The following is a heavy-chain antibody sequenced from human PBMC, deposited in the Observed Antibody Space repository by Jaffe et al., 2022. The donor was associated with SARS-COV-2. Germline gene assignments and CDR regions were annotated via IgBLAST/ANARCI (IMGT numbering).Heavy chain of an antibody. Sequence: EVQLVESGGGLVQPGGSLRLSCAASGFTFNNYAMTWVRQAPGKGLEWVSSISGDTTFYADSVKGRFTISRDNSKNTLSLQMNSLRVEDTALYYCAKDQYAYGLWYFGLWGRGTLVIVSS. CDR1: GFTFNNYA. CDR2: SISGDTT. D-gene: IGHD3-10*01. CDR3: AKDQYAYGLWYFGL. V-gene: IGHV3-23*04. J-gene: IGHJ2*01.